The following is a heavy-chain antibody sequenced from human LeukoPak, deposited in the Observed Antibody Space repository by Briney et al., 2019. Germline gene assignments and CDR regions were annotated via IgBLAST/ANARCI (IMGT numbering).Heavy chain of an antibody. CDR3: ARERSMVRGMSWFDP. Sequence: SETLSLTCTVSGGSINNYYWSWIRQPPGGGLGWVGYIYYSGSTNYNPSLKSRVTISVDTSKNQFSLKLSSVTAADTAVYYCARERSMVRGMSWFDPWGQGTLVTVSS. V-gene: IGHV4-59*01. J-gene: IGHJ5*02. D-gene: IGHD3-10*01. CDR1: GGSINNYY. CDR2: IYYSGST.